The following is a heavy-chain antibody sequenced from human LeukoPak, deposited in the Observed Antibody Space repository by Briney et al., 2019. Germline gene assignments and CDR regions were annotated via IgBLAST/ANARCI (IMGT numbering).Heavy chain of an antibody. CDR2: IYPSDSDT. D-gene: IGHD6-19*01. V-gene: IGHV5-51*01. CDR1: GYNFSNNW. J-gene: IGHJ4*02. CDR3: ARRTGVAGRVDY. Sequence: GESLKISCKGSGYNFSNNWIGWVRQMPGKGLEWMGIIYPSDSDTRYSPSFQGQVTISADKSVSTAYLQWSSLKASDTAMYYCARRTGVAGRVDYWGQGTLVTVSS.